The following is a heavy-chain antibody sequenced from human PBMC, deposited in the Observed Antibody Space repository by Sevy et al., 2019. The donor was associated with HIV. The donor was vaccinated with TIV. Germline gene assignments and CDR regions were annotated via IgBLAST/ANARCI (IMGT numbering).Heavy chain of an antibody. CDR1: GFSFHEYA. D-gene: IGHD2-21*02. Sequence: GGSLRLSCAASGFSFHEYAMHWVRQAPGKGLEWVAGISWNSGSIGYAESVKGRFTISRDKARQSIHVQMNILRADDTALYNCAKDLNRGCDSLNCYSYYFYYYGLDVWGQGTTVTVSS. CDR2: ISWNSGSI. CDR3: AKDLNRGCDSLNCYSYYFYYYGLDV. V-gene: IGHV3-9*01. J-gene: IGHJ6*02.